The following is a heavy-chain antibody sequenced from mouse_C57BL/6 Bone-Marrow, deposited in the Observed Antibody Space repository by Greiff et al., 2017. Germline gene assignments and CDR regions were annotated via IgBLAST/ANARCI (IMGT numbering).Heavy chain of an antibody. V-gene: IGHV1-64*01. J-gene: IGHJ2*01. D-gene: IGHD2-5*01. CDR3: ARSKSHSNYDY. Sequence: VQLQQPGAELVKPGASVKLSCKASGYTFTSYWMHWVKQRPGQGLEWIGMIHPNSGSTNYNEKFKSKATLTVDKSSSTAYMQLSSLTSEDSAVXYSARSKSHSNYDYWGQGTTLTVSS. CDR1: GYTFTSYW. CDR2: IHPNSGST.